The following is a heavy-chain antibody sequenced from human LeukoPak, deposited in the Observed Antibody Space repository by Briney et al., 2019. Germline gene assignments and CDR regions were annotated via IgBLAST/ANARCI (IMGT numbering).Heavy chain of an antibody. V-gene: IGHV1-18*04. D-gene: IGHD6-6*01. Sequence: ASVKVSCMASGYTFPSYGIIWVRQAPGQGREGMGWISAYNSNTNYAQKLQGRVTMTTDTSTSTAYMELRSLRSDDTAVYYCAREGNVPLDWYFDLWGRGTLVTVSS. CDR2: ISAYNSNT. J-gene: IGHJ2*01. CDR1: GYTFPSYG. CDR3: AREGNVPLDWYFDL.